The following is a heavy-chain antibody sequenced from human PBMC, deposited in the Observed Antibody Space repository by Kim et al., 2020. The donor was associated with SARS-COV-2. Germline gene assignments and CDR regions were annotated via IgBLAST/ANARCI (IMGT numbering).Heavy chain of an antibody. CDR3: ARPSEKTQRILVVNFDY. CDR2: INTNTGNP. J-gene: IGHJ4*02. V-gene: IGHV7-4-1*02. Sequence: ASVKVSCKASGYIFTSYAMNWVRQAPGQGLEWMGWINTNTGNPTYAQGFTGRFVFSLDTSVSTAYLQISSLKAEDTAVYYCARPSEKTQRILVVNFDYWGQGTPVTVSS. D-gene: IGHD3-22*01. CDR1: GYIFTSYA.